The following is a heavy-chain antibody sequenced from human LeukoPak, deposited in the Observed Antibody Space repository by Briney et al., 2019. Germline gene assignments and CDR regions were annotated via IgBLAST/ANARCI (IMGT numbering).Heavy chain of an antibody. CDR2: IYYSGST. CDR3: ARVPQDYYDSSGYYYFDY. J-gene: IGHJ4*02. D-gene: IGHD3-22*01. CDR1: GGSISSYY. V-gene: IGHV4-59*12. Sequence: SETLSLTCTVSGGSISSYYWSWIRQPPGKGLEWIGYIYYSGSTNYKSSLKSRVTISVDTSKNHFSLKLSSVTAADTAVYYCARVPQDYYDSSGYYYFDYWGQGTLVTVSS.